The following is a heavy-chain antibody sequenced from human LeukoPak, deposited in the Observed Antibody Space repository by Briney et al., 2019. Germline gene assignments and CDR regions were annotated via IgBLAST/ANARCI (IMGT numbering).Heavy chain of an antibody. J-gene: IGHJ4*02. D-gene: IGHD2-2*01. V-gene: IGHV1-46*01. CDR3: ASPLAGKVVPAAPLHY. CDR2: INPSGGST. Sequence: GASVKVSCKASGYTFTSYYMHWVRQAPGQGLEWMGIINPSGGSTSYAQKFQGRVTMTRDTSTSTVYMELSSLRSEDTAVYYCASPLAGKVVPAAPLHYWGQGTLVTVSS. CDR1: GYTFTSYY.